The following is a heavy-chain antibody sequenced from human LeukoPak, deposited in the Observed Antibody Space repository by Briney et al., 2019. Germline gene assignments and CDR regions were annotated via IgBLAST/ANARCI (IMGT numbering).Heavy chain of an antibody. CDR3: ARDAPLTYYYDSSGFYYFDY. J-gene: IGHJ4*02. V-gene: IGHV1-69*05. CDR2: IIPIFGTA. Sequence: ASVKVSCKAPGGTFSSYAISWVRQAPGQGLEWMGRIIPIFGTANYAQKFQGRVTITTDESTSTAYMELSSLRSEDTAVYYCARDAPLTYYYDSSGFYYFDYWGQGTLVTVSS. D-gene: IGHD3-22*01. CDR1: GGTFSSYA.